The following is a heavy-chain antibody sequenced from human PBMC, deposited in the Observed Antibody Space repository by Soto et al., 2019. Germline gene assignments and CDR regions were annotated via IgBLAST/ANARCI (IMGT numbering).Heavy chain of an antibody. Sequence: GASVKVSCKASGYTFTSYGISWVRQAPGQGLEWMGGIIPNFGTANYAQKFQGRVTITADESTSTAYMELSSLRSEDTAVYYCARVPRIAGSDAFDIWGQGTMVTVSS. CDR2: IIPNFGTA. D-gene: IGHD1-20*01. CDR1: GYTFTSYG. CDR3: ARVPRIAGSDAFDI. V-gene: IGHV1-69*13. J-gene: IGHJ3*02.